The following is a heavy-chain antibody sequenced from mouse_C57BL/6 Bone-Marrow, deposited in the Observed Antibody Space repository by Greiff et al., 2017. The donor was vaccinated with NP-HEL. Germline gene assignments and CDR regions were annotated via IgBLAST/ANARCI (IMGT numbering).Heavy chain of an antibody. CDR2: INPSSGYT. D-gene: IGHD2-2*01. V-gene: IGHV1-4*01. CDR1: GYTFTSYT. Sequence: QVQLKESGAELARPGASVKMSCKASGYTFTSYTMHWVKQRPGQGLEWIGYINPSSGYTKYNQKFKDKATLTADKSSSTAYMQLSSLTSEDSAVYYCARGEIYYGHDGYYAMDYWGQGTSVTVSS. J-gene: IGHJ4*01. CDR3: ARGEIYYGHDGYYAMDY.